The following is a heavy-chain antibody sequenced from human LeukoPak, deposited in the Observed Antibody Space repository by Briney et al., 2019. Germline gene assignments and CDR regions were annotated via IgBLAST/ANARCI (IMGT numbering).Heavy chain of an antibody. D-gene: IGHD4-17*01. Sequence: PPGGSLRLSCAASGFTFSSYSMNWVRQAPGKGLEWVSYISSSSSTIYYADSVKGRFTISRDNAKNSLYLQMNSPRAEDTAVYYCARGQDYGDYLANFDYWGQGTLVTVSS. J-gene: IGHJ4*02. CDR1: GFTFSSYS. CDR2: ISSSSSTI. V-gene: IGHV3-48*01. CDR3: ARGQDYGDYLANFDY.